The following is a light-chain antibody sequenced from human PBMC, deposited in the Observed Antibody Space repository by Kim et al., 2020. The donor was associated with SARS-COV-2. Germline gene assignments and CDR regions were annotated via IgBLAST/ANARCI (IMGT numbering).Light chain of an antibody. J-gene: IGKJ4*01. CDR1: QSIGNG. V-gene: IGKV3-11*01. Sequence: SLSPGERATLSCRASQSIGNGLAWYQQKSGQAPRLLIYDASNRATGIPARFSGSGSGTDFTLSISSLEPEDFAVYYCQQRRTWPLTFGGGTKVEI. CDR2: DAS. CDR3: QQRRTWPLT.